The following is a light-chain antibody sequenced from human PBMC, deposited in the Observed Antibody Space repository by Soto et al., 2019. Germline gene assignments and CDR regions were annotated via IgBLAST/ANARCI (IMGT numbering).Light chain of an antibody. CDR1: QSVSSSY. CDR2: GAS. CDR3: QQYGSSPRT. J-gene: IGKJ1*01. Sequence: EIVLTQSPGTLSLSPGERATLSCRASQSVSSSYLAWYQQKPGQAPRLLIYGASSRATGIPDRFSGSGSGPDFPLTISRREPEDFAVYECQQYGSSPRTFGQGTKVEIK. V-gene: IGKV3-20*01.